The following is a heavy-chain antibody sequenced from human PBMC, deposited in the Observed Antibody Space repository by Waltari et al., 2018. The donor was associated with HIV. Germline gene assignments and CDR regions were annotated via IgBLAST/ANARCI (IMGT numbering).Heavy chain of an antibody. Sequence: QLVQSGAEVKKPGASVKVSCKASGYTFTRYKIYWVRKAPGQGLEWMGVIDPSGGSTNYAQNFQGRVTITRDTSTSTVYMEMSSLRYEDTAIYYCARAFCGGDCPPGNYWGQGTLVTVSS. J-gene: IGHJ4*02. CDR1: GYTFTRYK. CDR3: ARAFCGGDCPPGNY. D-gene: IGHD2-21*02. CDR2: IDPSGGST. V-gene: IGHV1-46*01.